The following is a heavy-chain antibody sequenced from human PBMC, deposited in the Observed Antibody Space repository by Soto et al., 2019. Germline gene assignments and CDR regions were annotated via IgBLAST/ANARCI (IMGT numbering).Heavy chain of an antibody. D-gene: IGHD7-27*01. Sequence: QVQLQESGPGLVKPSETLSLTCTVFGDSISRFHWNWIRQPPGKGLEWIGYVHYSGNTNYNPSLTMRVITSGEPSKNQFSLRPGSVTAANTAVYYCAAAPAPGVFYYWGEGTLVTVSS. V-gene: IGHV4-59*08. J-gene: IGHJ4*02. CDR1: GDSISRFH. CDR3: AAAPAPGVFYY. CDR2: VHYSGNT.